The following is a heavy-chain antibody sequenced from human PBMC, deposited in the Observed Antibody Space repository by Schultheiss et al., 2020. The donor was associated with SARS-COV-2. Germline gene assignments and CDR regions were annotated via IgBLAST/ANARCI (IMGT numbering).Heavy chain of an antibody. CDR1: SGSISKYY. D-gene: IGHD5-18*01. J-gene: IGHJ3*02. CDR2: IYYSGTT. CDR3: ARHHRVPGGYSYGYDAFDI. V-gene: IGHV4-59*01. Sequence: SETLSLTCTVSSGSISKYYWSWIRQPPGKGLEWIGYIYYSGTTNYNPSLKSRVTISVDTSKNQFSLKLSSVTAADTAVYYCARHHRVPGGYSYGYDAFDIWGQGTMVTVSS.